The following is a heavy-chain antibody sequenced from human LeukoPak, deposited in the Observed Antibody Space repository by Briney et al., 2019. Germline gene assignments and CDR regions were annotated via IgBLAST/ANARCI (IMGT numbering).Heavy chain of an antibody. J-gene: IGHJ6*02. Sequence: GGSLRLSCAASGFTFSSYAMSWVRQAPGKGLEWVSAISGSGGSTYYADSVKGRFTISRDNSKNTLYLQMNSLRAEDTAVYYCAKPPYSNTMYSYGMDVWGQGTTVTVSS. CDR1: GFTFSSYA. V-gene: IGHV3-23*01. D-gene: IGHD4-11*01. CDR2: ISGSGGST. CDR3: AKPPYSNTMYSYGMDV.